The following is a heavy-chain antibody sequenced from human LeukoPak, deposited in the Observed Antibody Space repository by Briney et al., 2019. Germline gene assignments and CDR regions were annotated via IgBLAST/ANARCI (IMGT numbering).Heavy chain of an antibody. CDR1: GFTFSSYA. V-gene: IGHV3-23*01. J-gene: IGHJ4*02. D-gene: IGHD6-19*01. Sequence: GGSLRLSCAASGFTFSSYAMSWVRQAPGKGLEWVSAISGSGGSTYYADSVKGRFTISRDNSKNTLYLQMNSLRAEDTAVYYCARDVGSSGWYYFDYWGQGTLVTVSS. CDR3: ARDVGSSGWYYFDY. CDR2: ISGSGGST.